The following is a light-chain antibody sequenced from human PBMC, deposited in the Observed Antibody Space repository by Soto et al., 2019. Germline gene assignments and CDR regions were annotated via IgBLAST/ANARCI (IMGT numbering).Light chain of an antibody. J-gene: IGKJ2*01. CDR1: QSISSW. V-gene: IGKV1-5*01. Sequence: DIQMTQSPSTLSASVGDRVTITCRASQSISSWLAWYQQKPGKAPKLLIYDASSLESGVPSRFSGSGSGTEFTLTIISLQPDDFATYYCQKYNSYVYTFGQGNKLEIK. CDR2: DAS. CDR3: QKYNSYVYT.